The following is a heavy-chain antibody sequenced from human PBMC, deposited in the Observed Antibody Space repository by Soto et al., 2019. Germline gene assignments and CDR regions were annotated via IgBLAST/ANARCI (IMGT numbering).Heavy chain of an antibody. CDR2: ISGSGGHT. CDR1: GFSFFSYA. CDR3: AKSETGWFAH. J-gene: IGHJ5*02. V-gene: IGHV3-23*01. Sequence: GGSLILSCTGSGFSFFSYAMSWVRQAPGKGLEWVSTISGSGGHTYYADSVKGRFVVSRDNDKNTVYLHMSSLTGEDTAVYFCAKSETGWFAHWGQGT.